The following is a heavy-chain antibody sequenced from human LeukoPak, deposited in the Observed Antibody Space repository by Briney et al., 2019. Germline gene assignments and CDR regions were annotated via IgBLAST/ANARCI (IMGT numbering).Heavy chain of an antibody. J-gene: IGHJ4*02. D-gene: IGHD6-19*01. CDR2: ITNDGSGA. CDR3: ASSYSGWDY. Sequence: PGGSLRLSCTASGFTFSNYWMHWVRQAPGKGLVWVSRITNDGSGATYADSVKGRFTISRDNAKNTVYLQMDSLRAEDTAVYYCASSYSGWDYWGQGTLVTVSS. V-gene: IGHV3-74*01. CDR1: GFTFSNYW.